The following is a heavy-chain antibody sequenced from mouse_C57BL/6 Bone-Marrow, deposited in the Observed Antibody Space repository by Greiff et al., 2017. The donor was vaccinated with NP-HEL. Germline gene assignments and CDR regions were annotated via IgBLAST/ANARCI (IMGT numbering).Heavy chain of an antibody. Sequence: QVQLQQPGAELVRPGSSVKLSCKASGYTFTSYWMDWVKQRHGQGLEWIGNIYPSDSETHYNQKFKDKATLTVDKSSSTAYMQLSSLTSEDSAVYYCARGNFRAYWGQGTLVTVSA. CDR2: IYPSDSET. CDR1: GYTFTSYW. J-gene: IGHJ3*01. CDR3: ARGNFRAY. V-gene: IGHV1-61*01.